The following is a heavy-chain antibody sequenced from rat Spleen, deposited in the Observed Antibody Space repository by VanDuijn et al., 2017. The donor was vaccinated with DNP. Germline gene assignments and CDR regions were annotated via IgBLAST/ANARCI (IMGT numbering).Heavy chain of an antibody. J-gene: IGHJ4*01. CDR1: GYSFSSNH. Sequence: QVQLQQSGGVLVKPGTSVKLSCKTSGYSFSSNHLNWIKQTTGQGLEWIGIVNPVSGGTIYNVKFQGKATMTVDESSVTAFLQLSDLTPEDSAVYYCAREDIGGYRDPFDVWGQGTSVTVSS. CDR3: AREDIGGYRDPFDV. V-gene: IGHV1-47*01. D-gene: IGHD1-5*01. CDR2: VNPVSGGT.